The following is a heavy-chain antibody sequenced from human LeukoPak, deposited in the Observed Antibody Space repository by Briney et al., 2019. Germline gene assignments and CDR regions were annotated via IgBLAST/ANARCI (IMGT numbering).Heavy chain of an antibody. CDR1: GLTFAGYD. V-gene: IGHV3-23*01. D-gene: IGHD2-2*01. CDR2: ISASCDNT. J-gene: IGHJ4*02. Sequence: GGSLRLSCAASGLTFAGYDMSWVRQAPGKGLEWVSTISASCDNTYYAGSVKGRFTISRDNSKNTLYLQMDSLRAEDTAVYYCAKRFCSATRCFHFDYWGQGTLVTVSS. CDR3: AKRFCSATRCFHFDY.